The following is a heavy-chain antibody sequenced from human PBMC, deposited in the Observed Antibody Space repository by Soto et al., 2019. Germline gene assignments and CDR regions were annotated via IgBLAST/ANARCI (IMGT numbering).Heavy chain of an antibody. CDR2: ISGSGGST. D-gene: IGHD3-9*01. Sequence: GGSLRLSCAASGFTFSSYAMSWVRQAPGKGLEWVSAISGSGGSTYYADSVKGRFTISRDNSKNTLYLQMNSLRAEDTAVYYCAKDLRYFDLGGIDYWGQGTLVTVSS. J-gene: IGHJ4*02. CDR3: AKDLRYFDLGGIDY. CDR1: GFTFSSYA. V-gene: IGHV3-23*01.